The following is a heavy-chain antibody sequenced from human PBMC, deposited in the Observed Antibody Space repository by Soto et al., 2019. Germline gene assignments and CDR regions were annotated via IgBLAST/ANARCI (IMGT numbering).Heavy chain of an antibody. CDR3: GSGSFPNWFDP. D-gene: IGHD3-10*01. V-gene: IGHV2-5*01. Sequence: SXPTLVNPTQTLTLTCTFSGFSFSTSGVGVGWIREPPGKALEWLALIYWNDDRRYSPSLKSRLTVTKDTSKNQVFLTMTNLDPVDTSPYDCGSGSFPNWFDPWGQGTLVTVSS. CDR2: IYWNDDR. J-gene: IGHJ5*02. CDR1: GFSFSTSGVG.